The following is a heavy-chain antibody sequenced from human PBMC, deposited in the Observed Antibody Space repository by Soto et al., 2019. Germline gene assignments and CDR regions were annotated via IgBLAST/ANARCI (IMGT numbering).Heavy chain of an antibody. D-gene: IGHD2-8*01. V-gene: IGHV1-18*01. CDR3: AREDGAESWFDP. Sequence: ASVKVSCKASGYTFTTYAISWVRQAPGQGLEWMGWISAYNGNTNYAQKLQGRVTMTTDTSTSTAYMELRSLRSDDTAVYYCAREDGAESWFDPWGQGTLVTVSS. CDR1: GYTFTTYA. J-gene: IGHJ5*02. CDR2: ISAYNGNT.